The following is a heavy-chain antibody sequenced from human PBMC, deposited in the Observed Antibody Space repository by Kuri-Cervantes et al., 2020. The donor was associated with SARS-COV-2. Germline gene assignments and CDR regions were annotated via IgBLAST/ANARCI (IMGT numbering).Heavy chain of an antibody. CDR1: GYTFTSYA. CDR3: ATTSGYCSGGSCHGNY. Sequence: ASVHVSCKASGYTFTSYAMHWVRQAPGQRLEWMGWINAGNGNTKYSQKFQGRVTITRDTSASTAYMELSSLRSEDTAVYYCATTSGYCSGGSCHGNYWGQGTLVTVSS. CDR2: INAGNGNT. D-gene: IGHD2-15*01. V-gene: IGHV1-3*01. J-gene: IGHJ4*02.